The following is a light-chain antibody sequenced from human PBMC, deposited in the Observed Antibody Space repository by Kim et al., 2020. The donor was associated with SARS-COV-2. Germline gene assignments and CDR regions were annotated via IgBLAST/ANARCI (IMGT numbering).Light chain of an antibody. CDR2: EVS. J-gene: IGLJ3*02. V-gene: IGLV2-18*02. CDR3: CSYAGNFSWV. Sequence: QSALTQPPSVSGSPGQSVTISCTGTSSDVGSYNRVSWYQQPPGTAPKFIMYEVSNRPSGVPDRFSGSRSGNTASLTISGLQAEDEADYYCCSYAGNFSWVFGGGTKLTVL. CDR1: SSDVGSYNR.